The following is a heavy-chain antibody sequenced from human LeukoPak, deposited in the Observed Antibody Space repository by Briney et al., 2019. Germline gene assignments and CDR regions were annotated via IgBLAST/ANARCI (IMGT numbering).Heavy chain of an antibody. D-gene: IGHD4-17*01. CDR1: GFTFSSYA. CDR3: AKTNRDYGDYNWFDP. V-gene: IGHV3-23*01. CDR2: ISGSGGST. Sequence: PGGSLRLSCAASGFTFSSYAMSWVRQAPGKGLEWVSAISGSGGSTYYADSVKGRFTISRDNSKNTLYLQMNSLRAEDTAVYYCAKTNRDYGDYNWFDPWGQGTLVTVSS. J-gene: IGHJ5*02.